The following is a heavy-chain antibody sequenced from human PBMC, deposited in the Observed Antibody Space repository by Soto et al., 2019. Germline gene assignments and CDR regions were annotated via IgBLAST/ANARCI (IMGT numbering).Heavy chain of an antibody. J-gene: IGHJ4*02. CDR1: GFTFSSYG. D-gene: IGHD2-2*01. V-gene: IGHV3-30*18. CDR3: ANDCIVVVPGPLGEVDY. CDR2: ISYDGSNK. Sequence: QVQLVESGGGVVQPGRSLRLSCAASGFTFSSYGMHWVRQAPGKGLEWVAVISYDGSNKYYADSVKGRFTISRDNSKNSLYLQMTSLRAEDTAVYYCANDCIVVVPGPLGEVDYWGQGTLVTVSS.